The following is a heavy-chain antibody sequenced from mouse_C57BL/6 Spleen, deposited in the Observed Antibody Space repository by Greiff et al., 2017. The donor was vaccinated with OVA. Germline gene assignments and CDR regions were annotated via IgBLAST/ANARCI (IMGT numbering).Heavy chain of an antibody. CDR1: GFTFSDYY. Sequence: EVKVVESEGGLVQPGSSMKLSCTASGFTFSDYYMAWVRQVPEKGLEWVANINYDGSSTYYLDSLKSRFIISRDNAKNILYLQMSSLKSEDTATYYCARDLYYGSSYDYAMDYWGQGTSVTVSS. CDR2: INYDGSST. V-gene: IGHV5-16*01. CDR3: ARDLYYGSSYDYAMDY. J-gene: IGHJ4*01. D-gene: IGHD1-1*01.